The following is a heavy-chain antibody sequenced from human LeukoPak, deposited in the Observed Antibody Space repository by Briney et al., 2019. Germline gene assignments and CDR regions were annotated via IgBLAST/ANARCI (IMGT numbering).Heavy chain of an antibody. Sequence: ASVKVSCKASGYTFTSYAISWVRQAPGQGLEWMGGIIPIFGTADYAQKFQGRVTITADESTSTAYMELSSLRSEDTAVYYCARRRYGSGSYPPFDPWGQGTLVTVSS. D-gene: IGHD3-10*01. CDR2: IIPIFGTA. CDR1: GYTFTSYA. V-gene: IGHV1-69*13. CDR3: ARRRYGSGSYPPFDP. J-gene: IGHJ5*02.